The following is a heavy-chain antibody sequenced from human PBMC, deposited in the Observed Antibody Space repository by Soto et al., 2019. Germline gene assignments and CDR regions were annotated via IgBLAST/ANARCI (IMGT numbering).Heavy chain of an antibody. CDR1: GYTFTSYG. CDR2: ISAYNGNT. J-gene: IGHJ4*02. Sequence: ASVKVSCKASGYTFTSYGISWVRQAPGQGLEWMGWISAYNGNTNYAQKLQGRVTMTTDTSTSTAYMELRSLRSDDTAVYYCARAPLDYYYDSSGPFDYWGQGTLVTVSS. V-gene: IGHV1-18*01. D-gene: IGHD3-22*01. CDR3: ARAPLDYYYDSSGPFDY.